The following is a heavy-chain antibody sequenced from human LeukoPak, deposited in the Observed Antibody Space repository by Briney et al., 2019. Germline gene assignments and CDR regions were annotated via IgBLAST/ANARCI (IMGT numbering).Heavy chain of an antibody. CDR1: GFTFSSYW. D-gene: IGHD3-22*01. J-gene: IGHJ5*02. V-gene: IGHV3-74*01. CDR2: INTDGSST. Sequence: GGSLRLSCAASGFTFSSYWMHWVRQAPGKGLVWVSRINTDGSSTSYADSVKGRFTISRDNAKNTLYLQMNSLRAEDTALYYCARDLGAYYDSSDNWFDPWGQGTLVTVSS. CDR3: ARDLGAYYDSSDNWFDP.